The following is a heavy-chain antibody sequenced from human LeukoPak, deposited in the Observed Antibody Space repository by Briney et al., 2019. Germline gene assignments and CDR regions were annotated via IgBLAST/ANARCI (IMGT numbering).Heavy chain of an antibody. D-gene: IGHD4-23*01. J-gene: IGHJ4*02. CDR1: GFTFSSYD. CDR3: AKGGYGGKGFDY. CDR2: FSGSGSST. V-gene: IGHV3-23*01. Sequence: GGSLRLSCAASGFTFSSYDTSWVRQAPGKGLDWVSTFSGSGSSTYYADSVKGRFTISRDNSKNTLYLQMNSLRAEDTAVYYCAKGGYGGKGFDYWGQGTLATVSP.